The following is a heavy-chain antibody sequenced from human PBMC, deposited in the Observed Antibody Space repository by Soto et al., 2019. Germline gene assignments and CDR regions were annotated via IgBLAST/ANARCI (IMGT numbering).Heavy chain of an antibody. J-gene: IGHJ4*02. Sequence: PSESLSLTFTVSGGSISSYYWSWIRQPPGKGLEWIGYIYYSGSPNYNPSLKSRVTISVDTSNNQFSLMLSSVTAADTAVYYCARAAYSSSSIGFDYWGQGTLVTV. D-gene: IGHD6-13*01. CDR2: IYYSGSP. V-gene: IGHV4-59*01. CDR3: ARAAYSSSSIGFDY. CDR1: GGSISSYY.